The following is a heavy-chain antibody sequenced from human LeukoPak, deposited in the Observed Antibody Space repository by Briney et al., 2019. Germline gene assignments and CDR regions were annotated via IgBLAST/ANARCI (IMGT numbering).Heavy chain of an antibody. V-gene: IGHV1-18*04. CDR3: ARDDQWELLNFYYYYGMDV. J-gene: IGHJ6*02. CDR2: ISAYNGNT. Sequence: GASVKVSCKASGYTFTGYYMHWARQAPGQGLEWMGWISAYNGNTNYAQKLQGRVTMTTDTSTSTAYMELRSLRSDDTAVYYCARDDQWELLNFYYYYGMDVWGQGTTVTVSS. D-gene: IGHD1-26*01. CDR1: GYTFTGYY.